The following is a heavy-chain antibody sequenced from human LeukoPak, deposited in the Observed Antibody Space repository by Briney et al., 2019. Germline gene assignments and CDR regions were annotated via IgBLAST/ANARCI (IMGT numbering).Heavy chain of an antibody. CDR2: IYSGDKI. Sequence: GGSLRLSCVASGFSVSDIYMNWVRQAPGKGLEWLSVIYSGDKIYYADSAKDRFTISRDISKNTVYLQMNNLRVEDTAVYYCARDRKYLYYGMEVWGQGTTVTVSS. CDR3: ARDRKYLYYGMEV. D-gene: IGHD3-10*01. CDR1: GFSVSDIY. V-gene: IGHV3-66*01. J-gene: IGHJ6*02.